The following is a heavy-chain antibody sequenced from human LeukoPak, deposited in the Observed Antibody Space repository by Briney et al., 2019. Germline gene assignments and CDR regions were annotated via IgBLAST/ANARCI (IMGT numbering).Heavy chain of an antibody. V-gene: IGHV1-8*01. CDR3: ARVGSSYNWFDP. Sequence: ASVKVSCKASGYTFTSYDINWVRQATGQGLEWMGWMNPNSGNTGYAQKFQGRVTMTRNTSISTAYMELSSLRSEDTAVYYCARVGSSYNWFDPWGQGTPVTVSS. D-gene: IGHD6-13*01. J-gene: IGHJ5*02. CDR2: MNPNSGNT. CDR1: GYTFTSYD.